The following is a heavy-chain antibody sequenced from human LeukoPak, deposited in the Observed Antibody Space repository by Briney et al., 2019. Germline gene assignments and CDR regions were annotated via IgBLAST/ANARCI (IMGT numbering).Heavy chain of an antibody. J-gene: IGHJ4*02. CDR3: ARDLSTSSTWELDY. D-gene: IGHD2/OR15-2a*01. CDR1: GYTFTDYL. V-gene: IGHV1-2*02. Sequence: GASVKVSCKASGYTFTDYLIHWVRQAPGQGLEYMGWINPKGGGTEYAQKFLGRVTMTRDTSTSTASMELSRLRSDDTAVYLCARDLSTSSTWELDYWGQGTLVTVSS. CDR2: INPKGGGT.